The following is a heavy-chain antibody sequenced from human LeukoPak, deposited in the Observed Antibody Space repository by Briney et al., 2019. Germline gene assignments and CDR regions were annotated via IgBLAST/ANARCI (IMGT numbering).Heavy chain of an antibody. CDR1: GFTFSSYV. Sequence: PGGSLRLSCAASGFTFSSYVMSWVRQAPGKGLEWVSSISNSGGSTYYADSVKGRFTISRDNSKNTLYLQMNSLRAEDTAVYYCTTYGSGSYAYWGQGILVTVSS. V-gene: IGHV3-23*01. D-gene: IGHD3-10*01. CDR2: ISNSGGST. J-gene: IGHJ4*02. CDR3: TTYGSGSYAY.